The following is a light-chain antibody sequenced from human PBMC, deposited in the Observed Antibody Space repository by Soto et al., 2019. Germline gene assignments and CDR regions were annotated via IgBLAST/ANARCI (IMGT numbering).Light chain of an antibody. CDR1: QSVGTD. J-gene: IGKJ3*01. Sequence: EIVLTQSPATLSMSPGERATVSCRASQSVGTDLAWYEQKPGQAPRLLIYGASTRATGIPARFSGSGSGAEFTLTISSLQSEDFAVYYCQQYDKWPFTLGPGTKVDIK. V-gene: IGKV3-15*01. CDR2: GAS. CDR3: QQYDKWPFT.